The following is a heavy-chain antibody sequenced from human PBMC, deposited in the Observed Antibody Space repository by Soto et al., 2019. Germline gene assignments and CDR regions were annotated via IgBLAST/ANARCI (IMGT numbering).Heavy chain of an antibody. Sequence: SETLSLTCTVSGGSVNTAPYHWSWIRQSPRNGLEWIGNIYYTGSTNYNPSFESRVAISLDTSNNQFSLRLTSLTAADTAVYFCARDHRSYYGTSGYYPYFDFWGQGTLVTVSS. J-gene: IGHJ4*02. CDR1: GGSVNTAPYH. V-gene: IGHV4-61*01. CDR2: IYYTGST. D-gene: IGHD3-22*01. CDR3: ARDHRSYYGTSGYYPYFDF.